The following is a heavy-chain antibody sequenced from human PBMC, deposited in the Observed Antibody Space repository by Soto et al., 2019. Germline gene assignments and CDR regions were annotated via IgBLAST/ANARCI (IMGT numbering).Heavy chain of an antibody. J-gene: IGHJ4*02. CDR2: IYYSGST. Sequence: SETLSLTCTVSGGSISSYYWSWIRQPPRKGLEWIGYIYYSGSTNYNPSLKSRVTISVDTSKNQFSLKLSSVTAADTAVYYCAREINGDLDYWGQGTLVTVSS. D-gene: IGHD4-17*01. CDR3: AREINGDLDY. V-gene: IGHV4-59*01. CDR1: GGSISSYY.